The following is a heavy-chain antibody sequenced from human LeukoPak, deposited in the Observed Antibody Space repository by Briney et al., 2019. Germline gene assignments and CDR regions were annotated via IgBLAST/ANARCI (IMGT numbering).Heavy chain of an antibody. Sequence: GGSLRLSCAASGFTFSSYSMNWVRQAPGKGLEWVAVIWYDGSNKYYADSVKGRFTISRDNSKNTLYLQMNSLRAEDTAVYYCARDRVGALDYWGQGTLVTVSS. CDR3: ARDRVGALDY. V-gene: IGHV3-33*08. J-gene: IGHJ4*02. CDR2: IWYDGSNK. D-gene: IGHD1-26*01. CDR1: GFTFSSYS.